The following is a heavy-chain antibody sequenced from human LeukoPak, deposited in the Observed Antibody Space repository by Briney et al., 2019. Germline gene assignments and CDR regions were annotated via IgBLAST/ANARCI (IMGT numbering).Heavy chain of an antibody. CDR1: GGSISSYY. Sequence: SETLSLTCTVSGGSISSYYWSWIRQPPGKGLEWIGYIYYSGSTNYDPSLKSRVTISVDTSKNQFSLKLSSVTAADTAVYYCARSSSGYGLGWFDPWGQGTLVTVSS. CDR3: ARSSSGYGLGWFDP. D-gene: IGHD5-12*01. CDR2: IYYSGST. V-gene: IGHV4-59*08. J-gene: IGHJ5*02.